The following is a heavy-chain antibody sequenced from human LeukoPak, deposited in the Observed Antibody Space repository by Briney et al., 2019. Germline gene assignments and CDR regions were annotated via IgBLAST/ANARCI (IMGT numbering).Heavy chain of an antibody. J-gene: IGHJ4*02. CDR2: IYPGDSDT. V-gene: IGHV5-51*01. Sequence: GESLKISCKGSGYSFTSYWIGWVRQMPGKGLEWMGIIYPGDSDTRYSPSFQGQVTISADKSISTAYLQWSSLKASDTAIYYCARPRHCSGGSRYWANFDYWGQGTLVTVSS. CDR1: GYSFTSYW. CDR3: ARPRHCSGGSRYWANFDY. D-gene: IGHD2-15*01.